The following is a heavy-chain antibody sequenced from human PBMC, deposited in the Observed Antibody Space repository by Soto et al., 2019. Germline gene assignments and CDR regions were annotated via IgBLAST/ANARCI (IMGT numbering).Heavy chain of an antibody. CDR2: IYHTGST. V-gene: IGHV4-31*03. CDR1: GVTVSSDAYY. J-gene: IGHJ4*02. D-gene: IGHD3-16*02. Sequence: SETLSLSCPVSGVTVSSDAYYWSWIRQRPGRGLEWIGNIYHTGSTYYSPSLKSRVVISLDTSRNQFSLRLTSVTAADTAVYFCARYRFSGNRWSKFDHWGQGTLVTVSS. CDR3: ARYRFSGNRWSKFDH.